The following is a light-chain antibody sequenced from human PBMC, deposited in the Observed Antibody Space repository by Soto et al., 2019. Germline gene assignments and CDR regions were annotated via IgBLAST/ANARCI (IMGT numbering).Light chain of an antibody. CDR3: SSYAGSRPGV. CDR2: EVS. CDR1: SSDVGGYNY. V-gene: IGLV2-8*01. J-gene: IGLJ1*01. Sequence: QSALTQPPSASGSPGQSVTISCTGTSSDVGGYNYVSWYQQHPGKAPKLMIYEVSKRPSGVPDRFSGSKSGNTASLTVSGLQAEDEADYYCSSYAGSRPGVFGTGTKVTV.